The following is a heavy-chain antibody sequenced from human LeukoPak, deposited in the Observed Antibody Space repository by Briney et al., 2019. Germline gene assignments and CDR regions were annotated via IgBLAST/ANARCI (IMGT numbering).Heavy chain of an antibody. CDR1: GFTFSTYW. CDR3: ARYSSSWHANDY. CDR2: ISRDGGSV. D-gene: IGHD6-13*01. V-gene: IGHV3-74*01. J-gene: IGHJ4*02. Sequence: QAGGSLRLSCAASGFTFSTYWMHWVRQAPGKGLVWVSRISRDGGSVSYADSVRGRFTISRDNAKNTMYLQMNGLRAEDTAVYFCARYSSSWHANDYWGQGTLVTVSS.